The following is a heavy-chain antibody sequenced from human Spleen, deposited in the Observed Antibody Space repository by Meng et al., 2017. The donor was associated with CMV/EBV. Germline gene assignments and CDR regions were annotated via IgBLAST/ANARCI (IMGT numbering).Heavy chain of an antibody. CDR3: ARVVLAYCGGDCSWDY. CDR1: GYTFTEYY. D-gene: IGHD2-21*01. V-gene: IGHV1-2*02. Sequence: ASVKVSCKTSGYTFTEYYIHWVRQAPGQGLEWMGWINPNSGGTHYTQKFQGRVTMTRDTSISTAYMEVTRLRSDDTAVYYCARVVLAYCGGDCSWDYWGQGTLVTVSS. J-gene: IGHJ4*02. CDR2: INPNSGGT.